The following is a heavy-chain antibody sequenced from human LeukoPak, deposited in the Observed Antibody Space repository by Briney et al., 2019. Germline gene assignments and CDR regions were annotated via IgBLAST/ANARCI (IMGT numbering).Heavy chain of an antibody. CDR1: GFTVSSNY. J-gene: IGHJ4*02. V-gene: IGHV3-53*01. Sequence: GGSLRLSCAASGFTVSSNYMSWVRQAPGKGLEWVSVIYSDGTTFYADSVKGRFTISRDNSKNTLFLQMNSLRAEDTAVYYCARARPSGGYFDLWGQGTLVTVSS. CDR2: IYSDGTT. CDR3: ARARPSGGYFDL. D-gene: IGHD4-23*01.